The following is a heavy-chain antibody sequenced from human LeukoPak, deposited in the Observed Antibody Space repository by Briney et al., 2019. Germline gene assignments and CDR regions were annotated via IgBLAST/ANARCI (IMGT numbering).Heavy chain of an antibody. CDR1: GGSISSYY. CDR2: IYYSGST. J-gene: IGHJ4*02. CDR3: AREGSVYSSGWGRIDY. Sequence: PSETLSLTCTVSGGSISSYYWSWIRQPPGKGLEWIGYIYYSGSTNYNPSLKSRVTISVGTSKNQFSLKLSSVTAADTAVYYCAREGSVYSSGWGRIDYWGQGTLVTVSS. D-gene: IGHD6-19*01. V-gene: IGHV4-59*01.